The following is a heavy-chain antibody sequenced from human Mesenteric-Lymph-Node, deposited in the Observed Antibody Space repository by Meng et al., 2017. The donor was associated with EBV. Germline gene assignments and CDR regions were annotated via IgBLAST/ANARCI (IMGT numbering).Heavy chain of an antibody. CDR3: VRGLGGSGNYYFDY. CDR1: CASITTGNW. V-gene: IGHV4-4*02. J-gene: IGHJ4*02. D-gene: IGHD3-10*01. CDR2: VFHSGST. Sequence: LRRTGPGAGMRSATLAPTCAVSCASITTGNWWSWGRQTPGQGLEWVGAVFHSGSTNYNPSLKSRVTISVDKSKNQFSLEVTSVTAADAAVYYCVRGLGGSGNYYFDYWGQGTLVTVSS.